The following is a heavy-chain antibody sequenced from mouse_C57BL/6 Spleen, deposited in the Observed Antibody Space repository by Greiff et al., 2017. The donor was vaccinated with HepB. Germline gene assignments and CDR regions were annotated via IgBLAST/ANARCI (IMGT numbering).Heavy chain of an antibody. CDR2: INPSSGYT. Sequence: QVQLQQSGAELARPGASVKMSCKASGYTFTSYTMHWVNQRPGQGLEWIGYINPSSGYTKYNQKFKDKATLTADKSTSTAYMQLSSLTSEDAAVYYCARGGSPGYFDYWGQGTTLTVSS. CDR1: GYTFTSYT. CDR3: ARGGSPGYFDY. V-gene: IGHV1-4*01. J-gene: IGHJ2*01.